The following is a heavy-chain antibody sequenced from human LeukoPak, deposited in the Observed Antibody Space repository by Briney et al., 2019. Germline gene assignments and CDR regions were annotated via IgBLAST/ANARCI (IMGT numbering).Heavy chain of an antibody. CDR2: ISYDGSNK. V-gene: IGHV3-30*18. CDR1: GFTFSSYG. J-gene: IGHJ6*02. Sequence: PGGSLRLSCAASGFTFSSYGMHWVRQAPGKGLEWVAVISYDGSNKYYADSVKGRFTISRDNSKNTLYPQMNSLRAEDTAVYYCAKDDYDFWSGYLEPTRGMDVWGQGTTVTVSS. D-gene: IGHD3-3*01. CDR3: AKDDYDFWSGYLEPTRGMDV.